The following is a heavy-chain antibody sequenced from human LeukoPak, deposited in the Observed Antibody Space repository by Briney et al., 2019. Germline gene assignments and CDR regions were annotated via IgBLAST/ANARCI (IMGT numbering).Heavy chain of an antibody. CDR3: ARDSNLPDYVWGSYRLGFDY. V-gene: IGHV1-69*13. CDR2: IIPIFGTA. CDR1: GGTFSSYA. J-gene: IGHJ4*02. Sequence: GASVKVSCKASGGTFSSYAISWVRQAPGQGLEWMGGIIPIFGTANYAQKFQGRVTITADESTSTAYMELSSLRSEDTAVYYCARDSNLPDYVWGSYRLGFDYWGQGTLVTVSS. D-gene: IGHD3-16*02.